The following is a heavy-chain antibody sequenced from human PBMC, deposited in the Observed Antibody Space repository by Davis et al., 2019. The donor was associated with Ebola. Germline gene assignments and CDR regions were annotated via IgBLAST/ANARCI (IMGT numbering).Heavy chain of an antibody. V-gene: IGHV4-34*01. CDR2: IDHSGTT. D-gene: IGHD3-10*01. CDR3: ARGSNMVRGVIINYYYYGMDV. J-gene: IGHJ6*04. CDR1: GGSFSGYY. Sequence: SETLSLTCAVYGGSFSGYYWSWIRQAPGKGLEWIGAIDHSGTTNYNPSLKSRLTISVDTSKNQFSLKLSSVTAADTAVYYCARGSNMVRGVIINYYYYGMDVWGKGTTVTVSS.